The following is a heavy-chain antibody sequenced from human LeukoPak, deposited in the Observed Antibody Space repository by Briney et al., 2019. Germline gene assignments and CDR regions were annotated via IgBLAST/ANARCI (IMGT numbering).Heavy chain of an antibody. CDR1: GDSISSYY. CDR3: ARGSGSATPFPLDY. J-gene: IGHJ4*02. V-gene: IGHV4-59*01. D-gene: IGHD1-26*01. Sequence: SETLSLTCTVSGDSISSYYWSWLRQPPGKGLEWIAYMFYSGSTKYNPSLKSRVTISIDTSKNQFSLKLSSVTAADSAVYYCARGSGSATPFPLDYWGQGTLVTASS. CDR2: MFYSGST.